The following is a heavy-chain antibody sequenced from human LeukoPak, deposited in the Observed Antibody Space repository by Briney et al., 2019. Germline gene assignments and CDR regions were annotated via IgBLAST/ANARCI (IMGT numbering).Heavy chain of an antibody. V-gene: IGHV3-7*01. Sequence: GGSLRLSCAASGFTFGIYWMSWVRQAPGKGLEWVANIKEDGSEKYYVDSVKGRFTISRGNAKKSLYLQMNSLRAEDTAVYYCARGFDGVQAFDIWGQGTMVTVSS. CDR1: GFTFGIYW. CDR2: IKEDGSEK. J-gene: IGHJ3*02. D-gene: IGHD3-16*01. CDR3: ARGFDGVQAFDI.